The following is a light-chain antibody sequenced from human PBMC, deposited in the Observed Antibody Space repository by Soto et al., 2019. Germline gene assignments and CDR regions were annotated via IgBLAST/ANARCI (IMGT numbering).Light chain of an antibody. V-gene: IGKV3-15*01. Sequence: IVMTQSPSTLSVSPGEAAILSCMASRSVSSNLAGYQQKPGQAPRLLIFGASTRAKGIPARLSGSGSGTEFTLTISSLQSEDLSVYYCQHYNNWPPITFGQGTRLEIK. CDR3: QHYNNWPPIT. J-gene: IGKJ5*01. CDR1: RSVSSN. CDR2: GAS.